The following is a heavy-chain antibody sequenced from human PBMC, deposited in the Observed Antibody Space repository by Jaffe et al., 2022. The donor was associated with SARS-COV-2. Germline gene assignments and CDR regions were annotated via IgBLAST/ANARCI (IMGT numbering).Heavy chain of an antibody. CDR1: GFTFSSYG. CDR2: IWYDGSNK. V-gene: IGHV3-33*01. CDR3: ARGAGGTTLIGSGNWFDP. J-gene: IGHJ5*02. D-gene: IGHD1-7*01. Sequence: QVQLVESGGGVVQPGRSLRLSCAASGFTFSSYGMHWVRQAPGKGLEWVAVIWYDGSNKYYADSVKGRFTISRDNSKNTLYLQMNSLRAEDTAVYYCARGAGGTTLIGSGNWFDPWGQGTLVTVSS.